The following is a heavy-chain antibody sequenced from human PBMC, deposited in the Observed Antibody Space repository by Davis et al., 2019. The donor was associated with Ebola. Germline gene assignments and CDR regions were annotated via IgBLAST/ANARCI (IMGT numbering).Heavy chain of an antibody. V-gene: IGHV1-8*01. J-gene: IGHJ6*02. CDR1: GYTFTSYD. CDR3: ARELVVVAATHYYYYGMDV. Sequence: ASVKVSCKASGYTFTSYDINWVRQATGQGLEWMGWMNPNSGNTGYAQKFQGRVTMTRNTSISTAYMELSSLRSEDTAVYYCARELVVVAATHYYYYGMDVWGQGTTVTVSS. D-gene: IGHD2-15*01. CDR2: MNPNSGNT.